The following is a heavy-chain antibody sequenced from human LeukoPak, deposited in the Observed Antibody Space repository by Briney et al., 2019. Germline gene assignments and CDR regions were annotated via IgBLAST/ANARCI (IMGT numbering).Heavy chain of an antibody. CDR2: IYYSGST. CDR3: ASDSSGYAFDI. D-gene: IGHD3-22*01. J-gene: IGHJ3*02. CDR1: GGSISSYY. V-gene: IGHV4-59*05. Sequence: SETLSLTCTVSGGSISSYYWSWIRQPAGKGLEWIGSIYYSGSTYYNPSLKSRVTISVDTSKNQFSLKLSSVTAADTAVYYCASDSSGYAFDIWGQGTMVTVSP.